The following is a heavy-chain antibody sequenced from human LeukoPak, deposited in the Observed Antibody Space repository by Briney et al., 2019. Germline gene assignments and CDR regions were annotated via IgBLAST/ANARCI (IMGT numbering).Heavy chain of an antibody. Sequence: SVKVSCKASGYTFTSYGISWVRQAPGQGLEWVGGIIPIFGTANYAQKFQGRVTITADESTSTAYMELSSLRSEDTAVYYCARDQGYRYGYGDFDYWGQGTLVTVSS. CDR2: IIPIFGTA. J-gene: IGHJ4*02. D-gene: IGHD5-18*01. CDR1: GYTFTSYG. V-gene: IGHV1-69*13. CDR3: ARDQGYRYGYGDFDY.